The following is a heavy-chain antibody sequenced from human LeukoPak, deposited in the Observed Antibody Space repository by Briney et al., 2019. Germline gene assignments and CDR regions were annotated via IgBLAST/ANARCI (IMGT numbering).Heavy chain of an antibody. D-gene: IGHD2-15*01. J-gene: IGHJ6*02. V-gene: IGHV1-69*02. CDR3: ASXLGFXSGSDCTNLVKDYXYGMNV. CDR1: GGSFSNYT. CDR2: ITPXXDXX. Sequence: GASVKVSCKASGGSFSNYTFSWVRQAPGQGLEWMGRITPXXDXXTYIQKFQGRVTITANKFTSTAYMELSSLTSEDTAVYYCASXLGFXSGSDCTNLVKDYXYGMNVWGQGTTVTVSS.